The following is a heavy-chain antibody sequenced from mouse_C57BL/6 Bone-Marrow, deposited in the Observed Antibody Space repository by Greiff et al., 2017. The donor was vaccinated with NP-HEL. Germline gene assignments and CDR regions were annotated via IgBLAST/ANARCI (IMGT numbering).Heavy chain of an antibody. V-gene: IGHV1-81*01. Sequence: QVQLQQSGAELARPGASVKLSCKASGYTFTSYGISWVKQRTGQGLEWIGEIYPRRGNTYYNEKFKGKATLTADKSSSTAYMELRSLTSEDSAVDFCARGTMVTGGTTSGWGQGTTLTVSS. CDR1: GYTFTSYG. CDR3: ARGTMVTGGTTSG. J-gene: IGHJ2*01. CDR2: IYPRRGNT. D-gene: IGHD2-2*01.